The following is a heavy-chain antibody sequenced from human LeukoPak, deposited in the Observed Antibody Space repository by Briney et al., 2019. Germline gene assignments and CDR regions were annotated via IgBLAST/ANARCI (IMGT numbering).Heavy chain of an antibody. V-gene: IGHV3-30*02. CDR3: AKDWDDYYGSGSYFDY. J-gene: IGHJ4*02. CDR1: GFTFSSYG. CDR2: IRYDGTNK. D-gene: IGHD3-10*01. Sequence: GGSLRLSCAASGFTFSSYGMHWVRQAPGKGLEWVAFIRYDGTNKYYADSVKGRFTISRDNSKNTLYLQMNSLRAEDTAVYYCAKDWDDYYGSGSYFDYWGQGTLVTVSS.